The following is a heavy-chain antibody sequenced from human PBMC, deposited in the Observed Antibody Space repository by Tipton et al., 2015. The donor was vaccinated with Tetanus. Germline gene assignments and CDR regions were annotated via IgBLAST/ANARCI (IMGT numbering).Heavy chain of an antibody. Sequence: QVQLVQSGAEVKKPGFSVKVSCKASGGTVSSYVISWVRQAPGQGLEWMGGIIPILGAANYTQNLQGRVTITADESTSTVYMELSGLRSADTAIYYCTKDLKRNLGAGPSRDAFHVWGQGTMVTVSS. CDR2: IIPILGAA. CDR1: GGTVSSYV. V-gene: IGHV1-69*01. J-gene: IGHJ3*01. CDR3: TKDLKRNLGAGPSRDAFHV. D-gene: IGHD1-26*01.